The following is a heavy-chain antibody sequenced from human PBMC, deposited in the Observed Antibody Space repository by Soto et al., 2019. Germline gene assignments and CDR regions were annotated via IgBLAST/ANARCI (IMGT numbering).Heavy chain of an antibody. D-gene: IGHD3-22*01. CDR1: GFTFSSYG. CDR3: AKATDMYYDDSSGFGY. CDR2: ISYDGSNK. V-gene: IGHV3-30*18. J-gene: IGHJ4*02. Sequence: QVQLVESGGGVVQPGRSLRLSCAASGFTFSSYGMHWVRQAPGKGLEWVAVISYDGSNKYYADSVKGRFTISRDNSKNTLYLQMNSLRAEDTAVYYCAKATDMYYDDSSGFGYWGQGTLVTVSS.